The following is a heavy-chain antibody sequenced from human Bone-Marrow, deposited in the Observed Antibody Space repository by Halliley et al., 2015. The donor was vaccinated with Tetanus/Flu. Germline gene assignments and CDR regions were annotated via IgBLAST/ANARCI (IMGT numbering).Heavy chain of an antibody. J-gene: IGHJ4*02. CDR2: IYFTGNT. V-gene: IGHV4-59*01. CDR1: GGSISSFY. Sequence: TLSLTCSVSGGSISSFYWSWIRQPPGKGLEWIGYIYFTGNTNYNPSLKSRATISVDTSKDQFSLRLRSVTAADTAVYYCARGEHFAIKYDATGPDSYFDYWGQGTLVTVSP. CDR3: ARGEHFAIKYDATGPDSYFDY. D-gene: IGHD2-15*01.